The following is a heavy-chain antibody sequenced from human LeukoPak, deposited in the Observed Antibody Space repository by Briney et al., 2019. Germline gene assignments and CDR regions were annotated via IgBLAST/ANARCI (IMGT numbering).Heavy chain of an antibody. CDR1: GGSISSYY. V-gene: IGHV4-59*08. Sequence: SETLSLTCTVSGGSISSYYWSWIRQPPGKGLELIGYIYYSGSTNYNPSLKSRVTISVDTSKNQFSLKLSSVTAADTAVYYCARRAPQRRGPTVTTTYYYYGMDVWGQGTTVTVSS. D-gene: IGHD4-17*01. CDR3: ARRAPQRRGPTVTTTYYYYGMDV. CDR2: IYYSGST. J-gene: IGHJ6*02.